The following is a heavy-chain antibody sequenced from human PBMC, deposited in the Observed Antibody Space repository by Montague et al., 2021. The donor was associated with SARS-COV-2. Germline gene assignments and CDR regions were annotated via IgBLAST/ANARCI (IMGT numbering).Heavy chain of an antibody. V-gene: IGHV4-59*12. CDR1: GGSISSYY. J-gene: IGHJ4*02. CDR2: IYYSGST. CDR3: ARRGSSVWGVTVSAELDY. D-gene: IGHD3-10*01. Sequence: SETLSLTCTVSGGSISSYYWSWIRQPPGKGLEWIGYIYYSGSTNYNPSLKSRVTISVDTSKNQSPLKLSSVTAADTAVYYCARRGSSVWGVTVSAELDYWGQGILVIVSS.